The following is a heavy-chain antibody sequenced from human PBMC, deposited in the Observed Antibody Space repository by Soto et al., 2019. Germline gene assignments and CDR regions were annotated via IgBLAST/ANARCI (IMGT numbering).Heavy chain of an antibody. J-gene: IGHJ6*04. CDR1: GGSINSGGYY. CDR3: ASIFKTTSFYYGMDV. Sequence: QVQLQESGPGLVKPSQTLSLICTVSGGSINSGGYYWNWLRHHPEKGLEWIGYIYYTGNTFYNPSLMSRAAISVDTSAHQFSLKLTSVTAADTAVYFCASIFKTTSFYYGMDVWGSGTTVTVSS. CDR2: IYYTGNT. D-gene: IGHD1-26*01. V-gene: IGHV4-31*03.